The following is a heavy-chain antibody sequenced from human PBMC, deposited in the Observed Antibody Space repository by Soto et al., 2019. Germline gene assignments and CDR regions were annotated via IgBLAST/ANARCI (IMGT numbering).Heavy chain of an antibody. CDR3: ARVGYSSSFYY. CDR2: IYYSGST. Sequence: ASETLSLTCTVSGGSISSYYWSWIRQPPGKGLEWIGYIYYSGSTNYNPSLKSRVTISVDTSKNQFSLKLSSVTAADTAVYYCARVGYSSSFYYWGQGTLVTVSS. D-gene: IGHD6-13*01. J-gene: IGHJ4*02. V-gene: IGHV4-59*01. CDR1: GGSISSYY.